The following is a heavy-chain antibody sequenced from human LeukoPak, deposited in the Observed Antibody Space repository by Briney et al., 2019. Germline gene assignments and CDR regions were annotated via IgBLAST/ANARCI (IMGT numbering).Heavy chain of an antibody. V-gene: IGHV4-61*02. CDR2: IYISGST. J-gene: IGHJ5*02. CDR3: ARDRENTSGWQGWFDP. Sequence: SQTLSLTCTVSGGSISSGTYYRSWIRQPAGKGLEWIGRIYISGSTNYNPSLKGRVTISLDTSNNQFSLKLSSVTAADTAVYYCARDRENTSGWQGWFDPWGQGTLVTVSS. CDR1: GGSISSGTYY. D-gene: IGHD6-19*01.